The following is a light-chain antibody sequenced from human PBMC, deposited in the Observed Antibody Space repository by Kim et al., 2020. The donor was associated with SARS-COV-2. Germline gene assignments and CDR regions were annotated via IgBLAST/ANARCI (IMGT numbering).Light chain of an antibody. V-gene: IGLV3-1*01. CDR3: QAWDSSTAV. J-gene: IGLJ3*02. Sequence: VSPGQTASISCSGDELGNKYAYWYQQKPGQSPVLVIDQSNKRPSGIPERFSGANSGNTATLTISGTQAMDEADYYCQAWDSSTAVFGGGTQLTVL. CDR2: QSN. CDR1: ELGNKY.